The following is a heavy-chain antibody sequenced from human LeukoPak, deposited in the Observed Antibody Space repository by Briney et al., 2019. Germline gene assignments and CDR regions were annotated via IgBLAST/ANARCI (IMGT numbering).Heavy chain of an antibody. CDR3: ARVARYCSGGSCYDAFDI. CDR2: MNPNSGNT. Sequence: ASVKVSCKASGYTFTSYDINWVRQATGQGLEWMGWMNPNSGNTGYAQKFQGRVTMTRNTSISTAYMELSSLRSEDTAVYYCARVARYCSGGSCYDAFDIWGQGTMVTVSS. D-gene: IGHD2-15*01. CDR1: GYTFTSYD. J-gene: IGHJ3*02. V-gene: IGHV1-8*01.